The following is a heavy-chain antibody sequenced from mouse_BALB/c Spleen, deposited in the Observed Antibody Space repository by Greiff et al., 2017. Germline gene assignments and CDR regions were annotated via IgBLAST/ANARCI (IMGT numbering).Heavy chain of an antibody. CDR2: ISSGGSYT. J-gene: IGHJ1*01. CDR3: ARIYYGNSYWYFDV. Sequence: EVQLVESGGDLVKPGGSLKLSCAASGFTFSSYGMSWVRQTPDKRLEWVATISSGGSYTYYPDSVKGRFTISRDNAKNTLYLQMSSLKSEDTAMYYCARIYYGNSYWYFDVWGAGTTVTVSS. CDR1: GFTFSSYG. V-gene: IGHV5-6*01. D-gene: IGHD2-1*01.